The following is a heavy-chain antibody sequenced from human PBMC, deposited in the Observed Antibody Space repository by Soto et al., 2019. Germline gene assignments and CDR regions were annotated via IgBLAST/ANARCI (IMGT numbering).Heavy chain of an antibody. V-gene: IGHV3-23*01. CDR2: INGDGGGNGGST. J-gene: IGHJ4*02. D-gene: IGHD3-9*01. CDR1: GFTFSNHA. Sequence: EVQLLESGGGLVQPGGSLRLSCAASGFTFSNHAMTWVRQAPGKGLEWVSAINGDGGGNGGSTYYADSVKGRFTISRDNSRNTLYLHMNNLRVEDTAVYYCAKRPLTWYLGLDYWGQGALVTVSS. CDR3: AKRPLTWYLGLDY.